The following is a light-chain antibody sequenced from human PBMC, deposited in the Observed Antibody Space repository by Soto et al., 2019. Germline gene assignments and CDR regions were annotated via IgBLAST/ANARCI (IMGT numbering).Light chain of an antibody. CDR1: QNIGGN. V-gene: IGKV3-11*01. Sequence: EIEMTQSPAALSVSPGQSVTLSCRSSQNIGGNLAWYQQRPGQSPRLLIYAASDRATGVPARFSGSGSGTEFTLTISSLEPEDFAVYYCQQRSNWPTTFGQGTRLEIK. J-gene: IGKJ5*01. CDR3: QQRSNWPTT. CDR2: AAS.